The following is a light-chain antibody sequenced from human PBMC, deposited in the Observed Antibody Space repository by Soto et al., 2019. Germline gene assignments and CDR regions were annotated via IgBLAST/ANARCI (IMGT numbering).Light chain of an antibody. CDR1: QTINNR. Sequence: DIQMTQSPSTLSASVGDRVTITCRASQTINNRLAWYQLKPGKAPKLLIYQASTLETGAPSRFSGGGSGTEFTLTISILQPDDFATYSCQQYENYYTFGQGTKVDI. CDR3: QQYENYYT. CDR2: QAS. V-gene: IGKV1-5*03. J-gene: IGKJ1*01.